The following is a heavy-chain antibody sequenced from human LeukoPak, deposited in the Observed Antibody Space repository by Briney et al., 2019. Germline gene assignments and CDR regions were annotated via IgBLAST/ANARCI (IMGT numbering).Heavy chain of an antibody. V-gene: IGHV6-1*01. CDR3: ARGNGYSSGWYYFDQ. CDR1: GDSVSSNSAA. D-gene: IGHD6-19*01. CDR2: TYYRSKWYN. Sequence: SQTLSLTCAISGDSVSSNSAAWSWIRQSPSRGLEWLGRTYYRSKWYNEYAVSVKSRISINPDTSKNQFSLHLNSMTPEDTAVYYCARGNGYSSGWYYFDQWGQGTLVTVSS. J-gene: IGHJ4*02.